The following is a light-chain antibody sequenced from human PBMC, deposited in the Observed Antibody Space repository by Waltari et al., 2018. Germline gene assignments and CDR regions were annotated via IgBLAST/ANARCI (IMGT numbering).Light chain of an antibody. V-gene: IGLV3-25*03. CDR3: QSPDSSGFVT. CDR1: ALSKQY. J-gene: IGLJ2*01. CDR2: KDT. Sequence: SSELTQPPSESVSPGQTARITCSGQALSKQYTYWYQQSPGQTPILVMSKDTVRPSGIPERFAGSTSGTIATLTISGVQAEDEADYYCQSPDSSGFVTFGGGTKLTVL.